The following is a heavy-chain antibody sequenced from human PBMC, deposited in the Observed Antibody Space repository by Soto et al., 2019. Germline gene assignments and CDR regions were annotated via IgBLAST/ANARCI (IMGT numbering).Heavy chain of an antibody. CDR3: VNYSAGTPY. J-gene: IGHJ4*02. CDR2: SKQKPENYKT. CDR1: GFSFSDHY. D-gene: IGHD1-26*01. Sequence: EVQLVESGGGLVQPGGSLTLSCAASGFSFSDHYMEWVRQAPGKGLEWVGRSKQKPENYKTEYAASVQGRFTISRDASKNLLYLQMNSLKTEVTAVYFCVNYSAGTPYWGQGTLVNVSS. V-gene: IGHV3-72*01.